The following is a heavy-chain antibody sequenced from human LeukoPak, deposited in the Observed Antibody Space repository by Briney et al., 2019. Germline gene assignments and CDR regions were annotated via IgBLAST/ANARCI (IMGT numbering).Heavy chain of an antibody. D-gene: IGHD4-17*01. CDR1: GFTFSSYW. Sequence: PGRSLRLSCAASGFTFSSYWMHWVRQAPGKGLVWVSRINSDGSSTSYADSVKGRFTISRDNAKNTLYPQMNSLRAEDTAVYYCARRGDGDYEEDYFDYWGQGTLVTVSS. J-gene: IGHJ4*02. CDR3: ARRGDGDYEEDYFDY. V-gene: IGHV3-74*01. CDR2: INSDGSST.